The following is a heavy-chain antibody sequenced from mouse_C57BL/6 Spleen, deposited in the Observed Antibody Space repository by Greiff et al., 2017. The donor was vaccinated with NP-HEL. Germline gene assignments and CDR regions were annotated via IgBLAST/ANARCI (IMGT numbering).Heavy chain of an antibody. CDR2: INPNNGGT. CDR3: ASRGLRRGYYFDY. CDR1: GYTFTDYN. D-gene: IGHD2-2*01. J-gene: IGHJ2*01. V-gene: IGHV1-18*01. Sequence: VQLKQSGPELVKPGASVKIPCKASGYTFTDYNMDWVKQSHGKSLEWIGDINPNNGGTIYNQKFKGKATLTVDKSSSTAYMELRSLTSEDTAVYYCASRGLRRGYYFDYWGQGTTLTVSS.